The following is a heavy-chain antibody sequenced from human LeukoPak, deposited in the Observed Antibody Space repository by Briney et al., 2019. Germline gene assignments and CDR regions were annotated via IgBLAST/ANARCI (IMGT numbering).Heavy chain of an antibody. CDR2: ISAYNGNT. Sequence: ASVKVSCKASGYTFTSYGISWVRQAPGQGLEWMGWISAYNGNTNYAQKLQGRVTMTTDTSTSTAYMELRSLRSDDTAVYYCARDQRSNCSGSYYGIDYWGQGTLVTVSS. CDR1: GYTFTSYG. CDR3: ARDQRSNCSGSYYGIDY. V-gene: IGHV1-18*01. D-gene: IGHD3-10*02. J-gene: IGHJ4*02.